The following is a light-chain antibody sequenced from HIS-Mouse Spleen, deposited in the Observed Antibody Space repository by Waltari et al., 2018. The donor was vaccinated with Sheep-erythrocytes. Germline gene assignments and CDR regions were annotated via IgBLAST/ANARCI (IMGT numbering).Light chain of an antibody. J-gene: IGKJ4*01. V-gene: IGKV3-11*01. CDR2: DAS. CDR3: QQSYSTPPLT. Sequence: EIVLTQSPATLSLSPGERATLSCRASQSVSSYLAWYQQKPGQAPRLLIYDASNRATRIPARFSGSGSGTDFTLTISSLEPEDFAVYYCQQSYSTPPLTFGGGTKVEIK. CDR1: QSVSSY.